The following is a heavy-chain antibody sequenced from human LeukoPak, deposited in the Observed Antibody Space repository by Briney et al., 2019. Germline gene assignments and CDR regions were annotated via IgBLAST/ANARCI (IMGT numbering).Heavy chain of an antibody. CDR2: IKQDGSEK. J-gene: IGHJ4*02. CDR1: GFSFRTYW. V-gene: IGHV3-7*01. D-gene: IGHD6-13*01. Sequence: GGSLRLSCSASGFSFRTYWMTWVRQAPGKGLEWVADIKQDGSEKYYVDSVKGRFTISSDNARDSLYLQMNSLRAEDTAVYYCAKDPHRGYRPYYFDYWGQGTLVTVSS. CDR3: AKDPHRGYRPYYFDY.